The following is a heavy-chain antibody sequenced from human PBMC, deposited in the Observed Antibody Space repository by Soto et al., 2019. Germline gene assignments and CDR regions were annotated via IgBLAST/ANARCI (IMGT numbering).Heavy chain of an antibody. D-gene: IGHD6-19*01. CDR1: GFTFSSYG. CDR2: IWYDGSNK. Sequence: GGSLRLSCAASGFTFSSYGMHWVRQAPGKGLEWVAVIWYDGSNKYYADSVKGRFTISRDNSKNTLYLQMNSLRAEDTAVYYCASQLIAVAGTVYWGQGTLVTVSS. J-gene: IGHJ4*02. CDR3: ASQLIAVAGTVY. V-gene: IGHV3-33*01.